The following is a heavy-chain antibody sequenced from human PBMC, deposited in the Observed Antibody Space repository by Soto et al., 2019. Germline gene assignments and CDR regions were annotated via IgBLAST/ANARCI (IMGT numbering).Heavy chain of an antibody. Sequence: ASVKVSCKASGYTFTGYYMHWVRQAPGQGLEWMGWINPNSGGTNYAQKFQGRVTMTRDTSISTAYMELSRLRSDDTAVYYCARDGYSGYSGYYYGMDVGGQGTTVTVSS. J-gene: IGHJ6*02. CDR2: INPNSGGT. V-gene: IGHV1-2*02. D-gene: IGHD5-12*01. CDR1: GYTFTGYY. CDR3: ARDGYSGYSGYYYGMDV.